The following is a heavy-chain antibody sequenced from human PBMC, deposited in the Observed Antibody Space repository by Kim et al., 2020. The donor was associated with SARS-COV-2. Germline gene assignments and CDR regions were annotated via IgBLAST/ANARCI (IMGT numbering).Heavy chain of an antibody. CDR3: AISYSGSYYYYFDY. Sequence: AVKVKGRATITAEESTSTAYMELSSLRSEDTAVYYCAISYSGSYYYYFDYWGQGTLVTVSS. V-gene: IGHV1-69*01. D-gene: IGHD1-26*01. J-gene: IGHJ4*02.